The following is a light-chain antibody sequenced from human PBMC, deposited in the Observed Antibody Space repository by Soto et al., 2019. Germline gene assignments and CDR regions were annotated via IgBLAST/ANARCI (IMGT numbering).Light chain of an antibody. J-gene: IGKJ5*01. V-gene: IGKV3-15*01. CDR2: GTS. Sequence: EMVMTQSPATLSVSPGEIVTLSFSASQSVINNLAWYQQKPGQAPRLLIYGTSTRATGIPDRFSGSVSGTDFTLTITRLEPEDFAVFYCQQYGSSEIIFGQGTRLEIK. CDR1: QSVINN. CDR3: QQYGSSEII.